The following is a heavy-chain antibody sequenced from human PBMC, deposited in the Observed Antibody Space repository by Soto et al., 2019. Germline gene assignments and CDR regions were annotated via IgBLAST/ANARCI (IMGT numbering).Heavy chain of an antibody. CDR1: GFTFSTYA. CDR3: AKDLNFWSAYYTDYYYYYMGV. CDR2: ISGSGGST. V-gene: IGHV3-23*01. D-gene: IGHD3-3*01. Sequence: GGSLRLSCAASGFTFSTYAMTWVRQAPGKGLEWVSVISGSGGSTYSADSVKGRFTISRDNSKNTVYLQMNSLRAEDTAVYYCAKDLNFWSAYYTDYYYYYMGVWGKGTTVTVSS. J-gene: IGHJ6*03.